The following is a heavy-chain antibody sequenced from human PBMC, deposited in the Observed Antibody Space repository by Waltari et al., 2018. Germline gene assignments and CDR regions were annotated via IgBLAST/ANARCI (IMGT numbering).Heavy chain of an antibody. CDR1: GFTFSRFW. V-gene: IGHV3-74*01. Sequence: EVQLVESGGGLVQPGGSLRLSCEASGFTFSRFWMHWVRQVPGQGMVWVSRIKTDGISTNYADSVKGLFTISRDNDKYTLFLEMNSLRAEDTAVYYCARGGVSSPLLSIWGQGTMVTVSS. J-gene: IGHJ3*02. CDR2: IKTDGIST. D-gene: IGHD6-6*01. CDR3: ARGGVSSPLLSI.